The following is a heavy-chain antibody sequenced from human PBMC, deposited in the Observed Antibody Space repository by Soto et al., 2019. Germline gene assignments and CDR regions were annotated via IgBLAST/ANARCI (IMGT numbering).Heavy chain of an antibody. CDR3: ARAQWLVRGKLHGMDV. V-gene: IGHV1-69*12. J-gene: IGHJ6*02. CDR1: GGTFSSYA. D-gene: IGHD6-19*01. Sequence: QVQLVQSGAEVKKPRSSVKVSCKASGGTFSSYAISWVRQPPGQGLEWMGGIIPIFGTANYAQKFQGRVTITADESTSTAYMELSSLRSEDTAVYYCARAQWLVRGKLHGMDVWGQGTTVTVSS. CDR2: IIPIFGTA.